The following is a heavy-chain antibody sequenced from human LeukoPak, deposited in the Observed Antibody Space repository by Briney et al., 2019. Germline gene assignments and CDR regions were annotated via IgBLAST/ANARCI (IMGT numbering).Heavy chain of an antibody. Sequence: ASVKVSCKASGYTFTSYDINWVRQATGQGLEWMGWMNPNTGNTGYAQKFRGRVTMTRNTSISTAYMELSSLRSEDTAVYYCARGGWAAAYGNYWGQGTLVTVSS. CDR3: ARGGWAAAYGNY. J-gene: IGHJ4*02. V-gene: IGHV1-8*01. CDR1: GYTFTSYD. D-gene: IGHD1-14*01. CDR2: MNPNTGNT.